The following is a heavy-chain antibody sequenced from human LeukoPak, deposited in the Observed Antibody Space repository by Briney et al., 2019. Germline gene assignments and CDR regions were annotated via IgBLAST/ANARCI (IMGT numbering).Heavy chain of an antibody. Sequence: NPSETLSLTCTVSGYSISSGYYWGWIRQPPGKALEWIGSIYHSGSTYYNPSLKSRVTISVDTSKNQFFLRLSSVTAADTAVYYCERSSGGDTTFDYWGQGTLVTVSS. V-gene: IGHV4-38-2*02. CDR2: IYHSGST. CDR1: GYSISSGYY. CDR3: ERSSGGDTTFDY. D-gene: IGHD4-17*01. J-gene: IGHJ4*02.